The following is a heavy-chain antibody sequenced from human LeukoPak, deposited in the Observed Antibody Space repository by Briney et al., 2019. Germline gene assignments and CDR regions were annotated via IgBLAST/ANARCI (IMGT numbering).Heavy chain of an antibody. CDR2: ISTSGSSV. J-gene: IGHJ4*02. CDR1: GFSFSTNE. D-gene: IGHD2-21*02. V-gene: IGHV3-48*03. Sequence: GGSLRLSCVASGFSFSTNEMNWVRQAPGKGLEWVAYISTSGSSVYYADSLKGRFTVSRDNAKSSLFLQVDSLTVADTAVYYCARVGREVTTGYFDDWGQGTLVAVSS. CDR3: ARVGREVTTGYFDD.